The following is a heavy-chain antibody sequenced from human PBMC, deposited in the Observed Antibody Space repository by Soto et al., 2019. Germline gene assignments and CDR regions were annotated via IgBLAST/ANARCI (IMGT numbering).Heavy chain of an antibody. Sequence: SGPTLVNPTQTLTLTCTFSGFSLGTTGMRVSWIRQPPGKALEWLARIDWDDDEFYSTSLKTRLTTSKDTCKNQVVLSMTNMDPADTATYYCARTAGYYRGRQFDYWGQGTLVTVSS. CDR1: GFSLGTTGMR. V-gene: IGHV2-70*04. CDR3: ARTAGYYRGRQFDY. D-gene: IGHD3-10*01. J-gene: IGHJ4*02. CDR2: IDWDDDE.